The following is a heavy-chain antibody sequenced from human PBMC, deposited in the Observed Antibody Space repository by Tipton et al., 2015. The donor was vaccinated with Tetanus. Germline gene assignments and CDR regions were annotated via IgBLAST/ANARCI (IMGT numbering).Heavy chain of an antibody. J-gene: IGHJ4*02. CDR1: GYTFTSYL. CDR2: INPNDGER. V-gene: IGHV1-46*01. CDR3: AREGSGGLFEY. D-gene: IGHD4-23*01. Sequence: QVQLVQSGAEVKKPGASVKISCKASGYTFTSYLIHWVRQAPGQGLEWMGIINPNDGERMYAQRFQGRLTMTRDASTSTVYMDLSSLGSDDTAMYYCAREGSGGLFEYWGQGTLVTVSS.